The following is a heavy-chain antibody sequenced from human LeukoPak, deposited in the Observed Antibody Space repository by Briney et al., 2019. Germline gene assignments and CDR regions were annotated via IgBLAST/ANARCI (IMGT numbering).Heavy chain of an antibody. CDR1: GGSISSYY. CDR3: ASHRRYCSGGSCYSGAVDY. CDR2: IYYSGST. D-gene: IGHD2-15*01. J-gene: IGHJ4*02. Sequence: SETLSLTCTFSGGSISSYYWSWIRQPPGKGLEWIGYIYYSGSTNYNPSLKSRVTISLDTSKNQFSLKLSSVTAADTAVYYCASHRRYCSGGSCYSGAVDYWGQGTLVTVSS. V-gene: IGHV4-59*08.